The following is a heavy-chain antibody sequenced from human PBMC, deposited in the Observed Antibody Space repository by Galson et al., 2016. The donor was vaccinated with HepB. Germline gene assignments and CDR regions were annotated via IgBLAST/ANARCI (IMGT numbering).Heavy chain of an antibody. V-gene: IGHV1-46*01. CDR3: ARDEGYCSGGSCYKSAFDI. J-gene: IGHJ3*02. Sequence: SVKVSCKASGYIFSSYMHWVRQAPGQGLEWMGIINPSGGSTSYAQKFQDRVTMTRDTSTSTVYMELISLRSEDTAVYFCARDEGYCSGGSCYKSAFDIWGQGTMVTVPS. CDR2: INPSGGST. D-gene: IGHD2-15*01. CDR1: GYIFSSY.